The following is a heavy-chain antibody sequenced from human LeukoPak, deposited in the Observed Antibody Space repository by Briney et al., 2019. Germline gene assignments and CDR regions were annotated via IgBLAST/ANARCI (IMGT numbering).Heavy chain of an antibody. CDR2: ISHDGNTK. CDR1: GFSFSSHG. CDR3: ARDVVVTAIHDGMDV. Sequence: PGGSLRLSCAASGFSFSSHGMHWVRQAPGKGLEWVAVISHDGNTKYYADSVKGRFTITRDNSKNTLFLQTNSLRADDTAMYYCARDVVVTAIHDGMDVWGQGTTVTVSS. V-gene: IGHV3-30*03. J-gene: IGHJ6*02. D-gene: IGHD2-21*02.